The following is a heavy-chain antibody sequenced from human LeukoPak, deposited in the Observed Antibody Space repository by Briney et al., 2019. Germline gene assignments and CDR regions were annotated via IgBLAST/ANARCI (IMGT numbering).Heavy chain of an antibody. CDR2: IYSGGST. CDR1: GFTVSSNY. V-gene: IGHV3-66*01. CDR3: AGDRGSGYYYFDY. Sequence: GGSLRLSCAASGFTVSSNYMSWVRQAPGKGLEWVSVIYSGGSTYYADSVKGRFTISRDNSKSTLYLQMNSLRAEDTAVYYCAGDRGSGYYYFDYWGQGTLVTVSS. D-gene: IGHD3-22*01. J-gene: IGHJ4*02.